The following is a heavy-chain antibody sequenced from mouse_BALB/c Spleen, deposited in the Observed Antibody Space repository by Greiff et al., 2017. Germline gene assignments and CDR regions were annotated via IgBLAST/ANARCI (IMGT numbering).Heavy chain of an antibody. CDR2: ISYSGST. Sequence: EVKLMESGPGLVKPSQSLSLTCTVTGYSITSDYAWNWIRQFPGNKLEWMGYISYSGSTSYNPSLKSRISITRDTSKNQFFLQLNSVTTEDTATYYCARRDYYGLYFDYWGQGTTLTVSS. J-gene: IGHJ2*01. V-gene: IGHV3-2*02. CDR3: ARRDYYGLYFDY. D-gene: IGHD1-2*01. CDR1: GYSITSDYA.